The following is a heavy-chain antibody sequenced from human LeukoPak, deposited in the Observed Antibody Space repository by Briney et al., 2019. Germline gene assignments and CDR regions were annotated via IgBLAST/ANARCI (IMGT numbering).Heavy chain of an antibody. Sequence: GGSLRLSCAASGFTFDDYTMHWVRQAPGKGLEWVSLISWDGGSTYYADSVKGRFTISRENSKNSLYLQMKSLRTEDTALYYCAKDAYGISGISSGFMDYWGQGTLVTVSS. J-gene: IGHJ4*02. V-gene: IGHV3-43*01. CDR1: GFTFDDYT. CDR3: AKDAYGISGISSGFMDY. CDR2: ISWDGGST. D-gene: IGHD1-14*01.